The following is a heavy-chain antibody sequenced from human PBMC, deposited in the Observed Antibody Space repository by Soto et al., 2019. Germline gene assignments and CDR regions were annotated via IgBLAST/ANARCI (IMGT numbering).Heavy chain of an antibody. CDR2: IKPDGSEK. D-gene: IGHD3-3*01. J-gene: IGHJ5*02. CDR1: GLTFSSYW. CDR3: AVSITAIGVVTISDDNWFDP. V-gene: IGHV3-7*03. Sequence: EGQLVESGGGLVQPGGSLRLSCAASGLTFSSYWMTWVRQAPGKGLEWVADIKPDGSEKYYVDSVEGRFTISRDNAKNSIYMDMNSLRVEDTAVYYCAVSITAIGVVTISDDNWFDPWGQGTPVTVSS.